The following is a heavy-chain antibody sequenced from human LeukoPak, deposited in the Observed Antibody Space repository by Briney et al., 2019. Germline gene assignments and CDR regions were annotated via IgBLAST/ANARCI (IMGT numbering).Heavy chain of an antibody. V-gene: IGHV4-39*01. J-gene: IGHJ4*02. CDR1: GGSISSSSYY. CDR3: ARRYASGSYHDY. CDR2: IYYSGST. D-gene: IGHD3-10*01. Sequence: SETLSLTCTVSGGSISSSSYYWDWIRQPPGKGLEWIGSIYYSGSTYYNPSLKSRVTISVDTSKNQFSLRLSSVTAADTAVYYCARRYASGSYHDYWGQGALVTVSS.